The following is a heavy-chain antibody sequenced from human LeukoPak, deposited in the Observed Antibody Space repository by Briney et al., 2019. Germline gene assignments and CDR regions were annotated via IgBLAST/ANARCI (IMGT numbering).Heavy chain of an antibody. Sequence: ASVKVSCKASGYPFTTYPIHWVRQAPGQRLEWMGWINAGNGDTKYSQKFQGRVTVTRDTSASTAYMEVSSLRSEDTAVYYCARNIAVAGTPGAWGQGTLVTVSS. D-gene: IGHD6-19*01. CDR1: GYPFTTYP. J-gene: IGHJ4*02. V-gene: IGHV1-3*01. CDR3: ARNIAVAGTPGA. CDR2: INAGNGDT.